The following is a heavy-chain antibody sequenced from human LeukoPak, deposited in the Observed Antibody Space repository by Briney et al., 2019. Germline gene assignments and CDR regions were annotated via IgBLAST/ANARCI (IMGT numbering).Heavy chain of an antibody. J-gene: IGHJ4*02. V-gene: IGHV3-48*04. CDR1: GFTFSSYS. D-gene: IGHD6-6*01. CDR3: ARASSSPGFDY. Sequence: PGGPLRLSGEASGFTFSSYSITWFRQAQGKGLEWVSYISSSSSTIYYADSVKGRFTISRDNAKNSLYLQMNSLRAEDTAVYYCARASSSPGFDYWGQGTLVTVSS. CDR2: ISSSSSTI.